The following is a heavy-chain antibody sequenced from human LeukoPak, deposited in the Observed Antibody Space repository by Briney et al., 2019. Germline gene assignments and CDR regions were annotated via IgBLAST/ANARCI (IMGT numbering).Heavy chain of an antibody. CDR2: MNPNSGNT. J-gene: IGHJ4*02. D-gene: IGHD6-6*01. Sequence: GASVTVSCKASEYTFTSYDINWVRQATGQGLEWMGWMNPNSGNTGYAQKFRGRVTMTRVTSISTAYMELNNLTSEDTAVYYCARGSWGEIAGRKSFEFWGQGSLVTVSS. V-gene: IGHV1-8*01. CDR3: ARGSWGEIAGRKSFEF. CDR1: EYTFTSYD.